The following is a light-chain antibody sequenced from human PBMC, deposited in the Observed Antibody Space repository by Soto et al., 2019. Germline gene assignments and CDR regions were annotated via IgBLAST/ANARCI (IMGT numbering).Light chain of an antibody. CDR2: LGS. CDR3: MPALQTWT. J-gene: IGKJ1*01. CDR1: QSLLYSNGYNY. Sequence: SVMTQSPLSLPVTPGEPASISCRSSQSLLYSNGYNYVNRYLQKPGQSPQLLIDLGSNRASGVAARFRGSGSGTDFTVKISSVEAEGVGVHFCMPALQTWTFGQGTKVEIK. V-gene: IGKV2-28*01.